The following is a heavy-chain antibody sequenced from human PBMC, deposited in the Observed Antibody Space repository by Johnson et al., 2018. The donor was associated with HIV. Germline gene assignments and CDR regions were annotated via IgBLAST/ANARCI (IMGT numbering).Heavy chain of an antibody. CDR1: GFTVSSNY. J-gene: IGHJ3*02. V-gene: IGHV3-66*04. Sequence: VQLVESGGGLIQPGGSLRLSCAASGFTVSSNYMSWVRQAPGKGLEWVSVLFSGGSIYFADSVKGRFTIPRDNSKNILYLQMNSLKAEDTATYYCARLPSGYNRDTFNIWGQGTMVTVSS. CDR3: ARLPSGYNRDTFNI. CDR2: LFSGGSI. D-gene: IGHD5-18*01.